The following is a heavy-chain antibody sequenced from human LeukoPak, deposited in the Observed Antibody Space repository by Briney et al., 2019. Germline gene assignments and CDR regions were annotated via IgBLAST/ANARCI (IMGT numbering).Heavy chain of an antibody. CDR1: GGSISSYY. J-gene: IGHJ4*02. D-gene: IGHD3-10*01. Sequence: SETLSLTCTVSGGSISSYYWSWIRQPPGKGLEWIGNIYYSGSTNYNPSLKSRVTISVDTSKNQFSLKLSSVTAADTAVYYCARDRVSGSGSIDYWGQGTLVTVSS. V-gene: IGHV4-59*01. CDR2: IYYSGST. CDR3: ARDRVSGSGSIDY.